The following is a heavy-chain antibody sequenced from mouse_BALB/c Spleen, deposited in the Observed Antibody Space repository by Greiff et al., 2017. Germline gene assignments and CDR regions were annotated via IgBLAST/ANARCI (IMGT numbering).Heavy chain of an antibody. CDR2: IYPGNGDT. CDR3: ARRDYGRGYYAVDY. V-gene: IGHV1-12*01. CDR1: GYTFTSYN. D-gene: IGHD1-1*01. Sequence: QVQLQQPGAELVKPGASVKMSCKASGYTFTSYNMHWVKQTPGQGLEWIGAIYPGNGDTSYNQKFKGQATLTADKSSSTAYMQLSSLTSEDSAVYYCARRDYGRGYYAVDYWGQGSSGSVST. J-gene: IGHJ4*01.